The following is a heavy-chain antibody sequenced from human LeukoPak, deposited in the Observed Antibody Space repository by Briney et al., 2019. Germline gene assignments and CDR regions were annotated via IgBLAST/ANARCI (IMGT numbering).Heavy chain of an antibody. CDR3: ARDSEDYYDSSGGLAY. V-gene: IGHV4-34*01. D-gene: IGHD3-22*01. CDR2: INHSGST. CDR1: GGSFSGYY. Sequence: TSETLSLTCAVYGGSFSGYYWSWIRQPPGKGLEWIGEINHSGSTNYNPSLKSRVTISVDTSKNQFSLKLSSVTAADTAVYYCARDSEDYYDSSGGLAYWGQGTLVTVSS. J-gene: IGHJ4*02.